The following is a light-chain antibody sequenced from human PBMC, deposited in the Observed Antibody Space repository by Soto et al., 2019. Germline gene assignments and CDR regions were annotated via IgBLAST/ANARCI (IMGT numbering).Light chain of an antibody. J-gene: IGKJ3*01. CDR1: QSVSSY. V-gene: IGKV3-11*01. CDR2: DAS. Sequence: EIVLTQSPATLSLSPGERATLSRRASQSVSSYLAWYQQKPGQAPRLLIYDASNRATGIPARFSGSGSGTDFPLTISSLELEDFAVYYCQQRSNWPVFTFGPGTKVNIK. CDR3: QQRSNWPVFT.